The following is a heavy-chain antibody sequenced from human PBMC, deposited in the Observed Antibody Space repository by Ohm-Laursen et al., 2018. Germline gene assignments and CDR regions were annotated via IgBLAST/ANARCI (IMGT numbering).Heavy chain of an antibody. CDR2: VSFSSGNT. V-gene: IGHV3-23*01. D-gene: IGHD3-16*01. J-gene: IGHJ4*02. Sequence: GSLRLSCTAPGFTFSSYDMNWVRQAPGKGLEWVSSVSFSSGNTYYADSVKGRFTISRDNSKNSLYLQMNSLRAEDTAVYHCARDPVRGLTDYWGQGTLVTVSS. CDR1: GFTFSSYD. CDR3: ARDPVRGLTDY.